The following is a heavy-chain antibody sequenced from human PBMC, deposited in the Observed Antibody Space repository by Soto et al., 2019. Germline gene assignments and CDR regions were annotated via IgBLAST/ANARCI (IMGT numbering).Heavy chain of an antibody. Sequence: QVQLVQSGPEMSKPGASVKVSCNTSGYTFTIYFIHWVRQAPGRGLEWMGWINPNSGDTKYAQNFQGRVTITRDTSISTAYMDLGGLTSDDTAVFFCARAERGSFYFDSWGQGTLVTVSS. J-gene: IGHJ4*02. CDR3: ARAERGSFYFDS. CDR1: GYTFTIYF. CDR2: INPNSGDT. D-gene: IGHD1-26*01. V-gene: IGHV1-2*02.